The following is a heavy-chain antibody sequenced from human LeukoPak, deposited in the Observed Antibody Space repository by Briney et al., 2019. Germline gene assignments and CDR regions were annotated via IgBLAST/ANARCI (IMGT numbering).Heavy chain of an antibody. J-gene: IGHJ4*02. CDR1: GGSISSSNW. CDR2: IFHIGST. Sequence: SETLSLTCAVSGGSISSSNWWSWVRQPPGKGLEWIGEIFHIGSTNYNPSLKSRVIISVDKSKNQFSLKLSSVTAADSAVYYCARTNSGSYFSRLDFDYWGQGTLVTVSS. CDR3: ARTNSGSYFSRLDFDY. D-gene: IGHD1-26*01. V-gene: IGHV4-4*02.